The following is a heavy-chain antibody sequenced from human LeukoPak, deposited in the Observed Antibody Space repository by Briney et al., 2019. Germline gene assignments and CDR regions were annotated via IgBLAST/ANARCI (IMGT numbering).Heavy chain of an antibody. V-gene: IGHV4-34*01. CDR3: ARLLGGDPYYMDV. CDR2: INHSGST. Sequence: SETLSLTCAVYGGSFSGYYWSWIRQPPGKGLEWIGEINHSGSTNYNPSLKSRVTISVDTSKNQFSLKLSSVTAADTAVYYCARLLGGDPYYMDVWGEGTTVTVSS. CDR1: GGSFSGYY. J-gene: IGHJ6*03. D-gene: IGHD3-3*01.